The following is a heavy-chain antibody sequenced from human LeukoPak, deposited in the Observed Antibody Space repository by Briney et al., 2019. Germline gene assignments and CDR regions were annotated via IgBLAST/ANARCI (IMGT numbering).Heavy chain of an antibody. V-gene: IGHV3-23*01. CDR3: AKDTSGRSGYLGY. J-gene: IGHJ4*02. Sequence: PGGSLRLSCAASGFTFSSYAMSWVRQAPGKGLEWVPAISGSGGSTYYADSVKGRFTISRDNSKNTLYLQMNSLRAEDTAVYYCAKDTSGRSGYLGYWGQGTLVTVSS. CDR2: ISGSGGST. D-gene: IGHD3-3*01. CDR1: GFTFSSYA.